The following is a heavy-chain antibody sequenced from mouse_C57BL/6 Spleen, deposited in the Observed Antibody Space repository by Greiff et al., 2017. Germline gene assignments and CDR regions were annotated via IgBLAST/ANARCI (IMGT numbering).Heavy chain of an antibody. CDR2: IYPGRGST. D-gene: IGHD1-2*01. J-gene: IGHJ2*01. V-gene: IGHV1-55*01. Sequence: VQLQQPGAELVKPGASVKMSCKASGYTFTSYWITWVKQRPGQGLEWIGDIYPGRGSTNYNEKFKSKATLTVDTSSSTAYMQLSSLTSEDSAVYYCARDGGFTTAEGFDYWGQGTTLTVSS. CDR1: GYTFTSYW. CDR3: ARDGGFTTAEGFDY.